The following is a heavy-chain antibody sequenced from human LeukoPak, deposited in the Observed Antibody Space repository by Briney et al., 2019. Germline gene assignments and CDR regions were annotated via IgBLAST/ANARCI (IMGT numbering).Heavy chain of an antibody. CDR3: ARGGSVSSWYSWFDP. CDR1: GFTFEDHA. D-gene: IGHD6-13*01. Sequence: GGSLRLSCAASGFTFEDHAMNWVRQVPGKGLEWVSGINGNGGSTGYADSVKGRFTISRDNAKNSVYLQMNSLRAEDTAVYYCARGGSVSSWYSWFDPWGQGTLVTVSS. CDR2: INGNGGST. V-gene: IGHV3-20*04. J-gene: IGHJ5*02.